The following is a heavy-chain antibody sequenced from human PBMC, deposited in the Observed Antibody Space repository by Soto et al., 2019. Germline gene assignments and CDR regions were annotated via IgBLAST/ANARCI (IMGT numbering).Heavy chain of an antibody. V-gene: IGHV3-74*01. D-gene: IGHD3-3*01. CDR2: INSDGSST. J-gene: IGHJ6*03. Sequence: GGSLRLSCAASGFTFSSYWMHWVRQAPGKGLEWVSRINSDGSSTSYADSVKGRFTISRDNAKNTLYLQMNSLRAEDTAEYFCARFVSASPIAMVGVSIGYMDVWGKGTTVTVSS. CDR1: GFTFSSYW. CDR3: ARFVSASPIAMVGVSIGYMDV.